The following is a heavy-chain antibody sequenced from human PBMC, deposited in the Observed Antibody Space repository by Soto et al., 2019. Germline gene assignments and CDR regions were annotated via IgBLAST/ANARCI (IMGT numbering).Heavy chain of an antibody. CDR1: GGSISSNY. CDR3: ARYRRGAVAGYTLDN. J-gene: IGHJ4*02. D-gene: IGHD6-13*01. Sequence: SETLSLTCTVSGGSISSNYWTWIRQPPGKGLEWIGYVYNSGSTNYNPSLKSRVTISEDTSKSQFSLKVNSMTAADTAVYYCARYRRGAVAGYTLDNWGQGILVTVSS. V-gene: IGHV4-59*01. CDR2: VYNSGST.